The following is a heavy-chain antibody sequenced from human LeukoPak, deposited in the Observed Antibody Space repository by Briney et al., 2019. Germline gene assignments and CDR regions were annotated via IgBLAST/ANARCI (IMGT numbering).Heavy chain of an antibody. Sequence: GRSLRLSCAASGFTFSSYGMHWVRQAPGKGLEWVAVISYDVSNKYYADSVKGRFTISRDNSKNTLYLQMNSLRAEDTAVYYCAKASYYYGSGSYYGYWGQGTLVTVSS. CDR3: AKASYYYGSGSYYGY. D-gene: IGHD3-10*01. CDR1: GFTFSSYG. CDR2: ISYDVSNK. J-gene: IGHJ4*02. V-gene: IGHV3-30*18.